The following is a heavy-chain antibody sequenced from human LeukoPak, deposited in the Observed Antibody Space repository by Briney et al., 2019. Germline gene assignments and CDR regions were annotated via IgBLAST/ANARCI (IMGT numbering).Heavy chain of an antibody. CDR1: GYTFTSYD. CDR3: ATLGPLVLPPAILGFDY. V-gene: IGHV1-8*01. CDR2: MNPNSGNT. D-gene: IGHD2-2*02. J-gene: IGHJ4*02. Sequence: GASVKVSCKASGYTFTSYDINWVRQATGQGLEWMGWMNPNSGNTGYAQKFQGRVTMTRNTSISTAYMELSSLRSEDTAVYYCATLGPLVLPPAILGFDYWGQGTLVTVSS.